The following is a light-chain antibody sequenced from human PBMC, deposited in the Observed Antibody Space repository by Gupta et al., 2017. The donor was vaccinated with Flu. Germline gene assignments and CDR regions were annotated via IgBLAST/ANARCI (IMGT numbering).Light chain of an antibody. V-gene: IGLV2-8*01. CDR1: SSDVGGYNY. CDR2: EVT. CDR3: SSSAGHTNGG. Sequence: SVTISCTGTSSDVGGYNYVSWYQQHPGTAPKVSMYEVTKRPSGVPDRVSGSKSGNTASLTVSGLQAEDEADDDCSSSAGHTNGGCGGGTKLT. J-gene: IGLJ3*02.